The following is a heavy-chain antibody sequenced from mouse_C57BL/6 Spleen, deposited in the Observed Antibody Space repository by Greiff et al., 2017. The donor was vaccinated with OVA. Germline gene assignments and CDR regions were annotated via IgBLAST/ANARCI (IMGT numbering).Heavy chain of an antibody. Sequence: QVQLKQPGAELVRPGASVKLSCKASGYTFTSYWMHWVKQRPGQGLEWIGVIDPSDSYTNYNQKFKGKATLTVDTSSSTAYMQLSSLTSEDSAVYYCSRRDDGFLFDYWGQGTTLTVSS. V-gene: IGHV1-59*01. CDR3: SRRDDGFLFDY. CDR1: GYTFTSYW. D-gene: IGHD2-14*01. CDR2: IDPSDSYT. J-gene: IGHJ2*01.